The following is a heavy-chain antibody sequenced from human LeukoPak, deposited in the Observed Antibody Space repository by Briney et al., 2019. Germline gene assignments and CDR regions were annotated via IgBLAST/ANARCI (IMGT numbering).Heavy chain of an antibody. CDR3: AKSVYYDFWREWVDY. J-gene: IGHJ4*02. V-gene: IGHV3-23*01. CDR2: ISGSGGST. CDR1: GFTFSSYA. Sequence: PGGSLRLSCAASGFTFSSYAMSWVRQAPGKGLEWVSAISGSGGSTYYADSVKGRFTISRDNSKNTLYLQMNSLRAEDTAVYYCAKSVYYDFWREWVDYWGQGTLVTVSS. D-gene: IGHD3-3*01.